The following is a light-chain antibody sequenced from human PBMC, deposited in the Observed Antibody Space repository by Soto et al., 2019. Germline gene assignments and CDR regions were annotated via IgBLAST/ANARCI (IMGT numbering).Light chain of an antibody. V-gene: IGKV1-27*01. CDR1: QGISNY. CDR2: AAS. Sequence: DIPMTQSPSSLSASVGDRVTITCRASQGISNYLAWYQQKPGKVPKLLIYAASTLQSGVPSRFSGSGSGTDFTLTISSLQPEDVATYYCQKYNSAHTFGQGTRLEIK. CDR3: QKYNSAHT. J-gene: IGKJ5*01.